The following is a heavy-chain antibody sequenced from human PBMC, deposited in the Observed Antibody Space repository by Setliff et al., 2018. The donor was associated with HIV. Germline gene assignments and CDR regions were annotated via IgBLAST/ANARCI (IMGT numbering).Heavy chain of an antibody. V-gene: IGHV3-23*01. CDR1: VFTFSSCA. Sequence: PGGSLRLSWGGAVFTFSSCAMCLVREAPGKGLEWISSISGSGGSTYYAHSVKGRFAISRDNSKDTLYLQVNSLRAEDTAVYYCAKDGDDYVRHAFDIWGQGTMVTVSS. CDR2: ISGSGGST. J-gene: IGHJ3*02. D-gene: IGHD3-16*01. CDR3: AKDGDDYVRHAFDI.